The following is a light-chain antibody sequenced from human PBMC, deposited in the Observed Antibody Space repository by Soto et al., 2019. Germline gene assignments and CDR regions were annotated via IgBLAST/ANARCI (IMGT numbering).Light chain of an antibody. Sequence: DIQMTQSPSSVSASVGDRATITCRTSQGIASWLAWYQQKPGKAPKLLIYAASSLQSGVPSRFSGSGFGSDFTLTFSSLQPEDFSTYYRQPVNSFPLTFGGGTKVDIK. CDR2: AAS. J-gene: IGKJ4*01. V-gene: IGKV1-12*01. CDR3: QPVNSFPLT. CDR1: QGIASW.